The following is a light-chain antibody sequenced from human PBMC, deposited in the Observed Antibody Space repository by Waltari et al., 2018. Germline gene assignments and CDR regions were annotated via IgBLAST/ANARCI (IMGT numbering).Light chain of an antibody. Sequence: SYELTQPPSVSVSPGQTARITCSGDALPQQYAYWYQQKPGQAPVLVIYKDSERPSGIPERFSGSSSGTTVTLTISGVQAEDEADYYCQSADSSGTYVVFGRGTKLTVL. V-gene: IGLV3-25*03. CDR2: KDS. J-gene: IGLJ2*01. CDR1: ALPQQY. CDR3: QSADSSGTYVV.